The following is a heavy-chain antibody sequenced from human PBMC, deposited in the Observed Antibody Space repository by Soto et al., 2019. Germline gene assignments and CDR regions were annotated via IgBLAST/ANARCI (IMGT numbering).Heavy chain of an antibody. CDR3: AKGRKSTVTTRGDAYDI. CDR2: ISGSGGST. D-gene: IGHD4-17*01. Sequence: GGSLRLSCAASGFTFTNYGMSWVRQAPGKGLEWVSGISGSGGSTYYADSVKGRFTISRDNSKNTLHLQMNSLRAEDTAVYYCAKGRKSTVTTRGDAYDIWGQGTLVTVSS. CDR1: GFTFTNYG. V-gene: IGHV3-23*01. J-gene: IGHJ3*02.